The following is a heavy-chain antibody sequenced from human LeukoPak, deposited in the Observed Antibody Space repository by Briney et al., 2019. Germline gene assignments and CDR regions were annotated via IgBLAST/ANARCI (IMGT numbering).Heavy chain of an antibody. CDR2: IYTSGST. CDR3: ARHYYDSSGYSDYYYYMDV. CDR1: GGSISSYY. Sequence: PSETLSLTCTVSGGSISSYYWSWIRQPPGKGLEWIGYIYTSGSTNCNPSLKSRVAISVDTSKNQFSLKLSSVTAADTAVYYCARHYYDSSGYSDYYYYMDVWGKGTTVTVSS. J-gene: IGHJ6*03. V-gene: IGHV4-4*09. D-gene: IGHD3-22*01.